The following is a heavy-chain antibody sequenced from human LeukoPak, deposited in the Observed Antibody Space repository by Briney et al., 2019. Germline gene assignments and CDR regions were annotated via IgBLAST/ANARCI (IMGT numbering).Heavy chain of an antibody. CDR1: GFTFSSYG. V-gene: IGHV3-30*02. CDR3: AKDPTHYRVWDYYETIGLSY. CDR2: IRYDGSNK. D-gene: IGHD3-22*01. Sequence: GGSLRLSCAASGFTFSSYGMHWVRQAPGKGLEWVTFIRYDGSNKYYADSVKGRFTISRDNSKNTLNLHMDSLRAEDTAVYYCAKDPTHYRVWDYYETIGLSYWGQGTLVTVSS. J-gene: IGHJ4*02.